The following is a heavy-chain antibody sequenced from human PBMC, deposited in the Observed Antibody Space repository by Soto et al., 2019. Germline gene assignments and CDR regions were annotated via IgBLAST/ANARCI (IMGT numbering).Heavy chain of an antibody. CDR3: AKDKGTDTAMATGYYYYGMDV. D-gene: IGHD5-18*01. Sequence: QVQLVESGGGVVQPGRSLRLSCAASGFTFSSYGMHWVRQAPGKGLEWVAVISYDGSNKYYADSVKGRFTISRDNSKNTLYLQMNSLRAEDTAVYYCAKDKGTDTAMATGYYYYGMDVWGQGTTVTVSS. CDR2: ISYDGSNK. V-gene: IGHV3-30*18. J-gene: IGHJ6*02. CDR1: GFTFSSYG.